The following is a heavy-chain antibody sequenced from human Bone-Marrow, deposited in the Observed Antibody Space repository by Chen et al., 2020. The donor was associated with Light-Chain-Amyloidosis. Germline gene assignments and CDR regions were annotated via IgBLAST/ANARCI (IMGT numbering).Heavy chain of an antibody. CDR2: IYPDDSYA. CDR1: GYTFRNYW. Sequence: EVQLEQSGPEVKKPGESLKISSKGSGYTFRNYWIGWVRPLPGKGLDWMGVIYPDDSYARYSPSFEGQVTISADKSITTAYLQWRSLKASDTAMYYCARRRDGYNFDYWGQGTLVTVSS. CDR3: ARRRDGYNFDY. V-gene: IGHV5-51*01. D-gene: IGHD5-12*01. J-gene: IGHJ4*02.